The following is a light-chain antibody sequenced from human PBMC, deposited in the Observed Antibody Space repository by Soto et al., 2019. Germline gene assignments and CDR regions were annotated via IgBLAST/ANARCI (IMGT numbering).Light chain of an antibody. CDR3: QQYGGSPPAYT. CDR2: ATS. Sequence: EVVLTQSPGPLSLSPGERATLSCSASQSVDRNYLSWFQHKRGQPPRVLVFATSSRAAGTPVRFSGSGSGTHFTLTITRVEPEDFGVYYCQQYGGSPPAYTFGLGTKLEI. CDR1: QSVDRNY. V-gene: IGKV3-20*01. J-gene: IGKJ2*01.